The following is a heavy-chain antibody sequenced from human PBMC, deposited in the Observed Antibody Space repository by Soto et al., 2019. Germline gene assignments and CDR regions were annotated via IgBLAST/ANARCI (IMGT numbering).Heavy chain of an antibody. Sequence: GGSLRLSCAASGFTFISYWMYWVLQGPWKGLVWVSRINGDGSITDYADSVKGRFTISRDTAENTLHLQMDSLRAEDTAVYYCARDDVLCDGCRCHGEPLDVWGKGTTVTVSS. CDR2: INGDGSIT. CDR3: ARDDVLCDGCRCHGEPLDV. V-gene: IGHV3-74*01. D-gene: IGHD2-15*01. J-gene: IGHJ6*04. CDR1: GFTFISYW.